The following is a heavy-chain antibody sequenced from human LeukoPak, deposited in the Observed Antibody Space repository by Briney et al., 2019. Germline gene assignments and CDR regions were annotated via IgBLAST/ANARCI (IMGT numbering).Heavy chain of an antibody. CDR3: ARHISANTRYFDS. CDR1: GGSITSDTSY. Sequence: PSETLSLTCTVSGGSITSDTSYWGWIRQSPGKGLEWIGSVHYSGNSYYNPSLKSRVTIFVDTSRDQFSLDLYSVTAADTALYYCARHISANTRYFDSCGQGTLVTVSS. D-gene: IGHD4/OR15-4a*01. CDR2: VHYSGNS. V-gene: IGHV4-39*01. J-gene: IGHJ4*02.